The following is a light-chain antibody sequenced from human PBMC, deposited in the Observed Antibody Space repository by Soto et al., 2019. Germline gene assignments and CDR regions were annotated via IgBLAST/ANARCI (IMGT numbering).Light chain of an antibody. CDR2: DAS. CDR1: QSVSSSY. CDR3: QQYHSWPPLT. J-gene: IGKJ4*01. Sequence: VLTQSPGTLSLYQGDRATLSCRAIQSVSSSYLAWYQQKPGQAPRLLIYDASRRATGIPDRFSGSGSGTDFTLTISSLQSEDFAVYYCQQYHSWPPLTFGGGTKVDIK. V-gene: IGKV3-20*01.